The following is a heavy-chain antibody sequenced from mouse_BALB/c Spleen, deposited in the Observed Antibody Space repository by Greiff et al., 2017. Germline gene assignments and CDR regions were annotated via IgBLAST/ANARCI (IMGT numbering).Heavy chain of an antibody. CDR3: ARGAYYYGSSPDY. Sequence: VQLKESGPELVKPGASVKMSCKASGYTFTSYVMHWVKQKPGQGLEWIGYINPYNDGTKYNEKFKGKATLTSDKSSSTAYMELSSLTSEDSAVYYCARGAYYYGSSPDYWGQGTTLTVSS. D-gene: IGHD1-1*01. J-gene: IGHJ2*01. V-gene: IGHV1-14*01. CDR2: INPYNDGT. CDR1: GYTFTSYV.